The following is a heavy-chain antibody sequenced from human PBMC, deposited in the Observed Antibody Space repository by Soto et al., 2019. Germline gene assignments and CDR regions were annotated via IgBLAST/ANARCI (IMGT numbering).Heavy chain of an antibody. J-gene: IGHJ5*02. Sequence: ASMQVTCKSSGYTFTGYFMHCVRPAPGQGLEWMGWINPYSGGADYAQSFQGRVTMTRDTSISTVYMELSRLRFDDTAVYYCARVIRGAYYNSPLDTWGQGTLVTVS. V-gene: IGHV1-2*02. D-gene: IGHD3-10*01. CDR3: ARVIRGAYYNSPLDT. CDR2: INPYSGGA. CDR1: GYTFTGYF.